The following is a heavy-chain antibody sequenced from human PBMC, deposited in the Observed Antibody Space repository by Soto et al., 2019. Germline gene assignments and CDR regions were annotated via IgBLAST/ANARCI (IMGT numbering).Heavy chain of an antibody. D-gene: IGHD3-3*02. CDR1: GFTFSNYA. CDR2: IGGGDDI. V-gene: IGHV3-23*01. Sequence: GGSLRLSCEASGFTFSNYAMAWVRQTPGEGPEWVSTIGGGDDIFYAEAVQGRFIISRDDSRSTMYLQMDNLRVEDTAIYFCAKDSISYNGIYDAFDVWGQGTVVTVSS. CDR3: AKDSISYNGIYDAFDV. J-gene: IGHJ3*01.